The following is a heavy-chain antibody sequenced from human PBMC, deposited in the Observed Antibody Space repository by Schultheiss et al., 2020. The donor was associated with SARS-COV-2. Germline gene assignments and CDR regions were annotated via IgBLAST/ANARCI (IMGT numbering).Heavy chain of an antibody. CDR1: GFTFSSYG. J-gene: IGHJ3*02. Sequence: GESLKISCAASGFTFSSYGMHWVRQAPGKGLEWVAVVSYDGSNTYYADSVKGRFTISRDYARNTLYLQMNNLRVEDTAVYYCARQYYYDSSAIDAFDIWGQGTMVTVSS. CDR3: ARQYYYDSSAIDAFDI. CDR2: VSYDGSNT. D-gene: IGHD3-22*01. V-gene: IGHV3-33*05.